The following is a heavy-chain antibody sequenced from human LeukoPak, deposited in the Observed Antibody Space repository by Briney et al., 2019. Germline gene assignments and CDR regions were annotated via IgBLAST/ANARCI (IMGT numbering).Heavy chain of an antibody. CDR2: ITSSSTTT. D-gene: IGHD1-26*01. CDR1: GFTVSSNY. Sequence: AGGSLRLSCAASGFTVSSNYMSWVRQAPGKGLEWVSYITSSSTTTHYADSVKGRFTISRDNAKNSLYLQMNSLRDEDTAVYYCARNSVGAANFDYWGQGTLVTVSS. CDR3: ARNSVGAANFDY. V-gene: IGHV3-48*02. J-gene: IGHJ4*02.